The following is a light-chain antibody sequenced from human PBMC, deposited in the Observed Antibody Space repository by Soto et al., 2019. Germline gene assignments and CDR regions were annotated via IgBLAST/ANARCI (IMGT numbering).Light chain of an antibody. CDR1: SSDVGDYNF. Sequence: QAVVTQPASVSGSPGQSITISCTGTSSDVGDYNFVSWYQQHPGKGPKLMIYEVSNRPSGVSNRFSGSKSGNTASLTISGLQAEDEADYYCSSYTSSSTLYVFGTGTKVTVL. V-gene: IGLV2-14*01. CDR3: SSYTSSSTLYV. J-gene: IGLJ1*01. CDR2: EVS.